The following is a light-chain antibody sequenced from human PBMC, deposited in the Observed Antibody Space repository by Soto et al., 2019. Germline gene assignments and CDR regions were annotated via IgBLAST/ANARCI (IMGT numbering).Light chain of an antibody. Sequence: QSALTQPPSASGTPGQRVTIPCSGSSSNIGSNYVYWYQQLPGTAPKLVIYSNNQRPSGVPDRFSGSKSGTSASLAISGLRSEDEADYYCAAWDDSLSAYVFGTGTKVTVL. CDR3: AAWDDSLSAYV. V-gene: IGLV1-47*02. J-gene: IGLJ1*01. CDR2: SNN. CDR1: SSNIGSNY.